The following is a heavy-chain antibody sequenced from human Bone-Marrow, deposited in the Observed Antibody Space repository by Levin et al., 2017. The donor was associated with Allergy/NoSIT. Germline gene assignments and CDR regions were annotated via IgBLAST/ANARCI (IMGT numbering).Heavy chain of an antibody. J-gene: IGHJ4*02. CDR2: INYNGNII. Sequence: GGSLRLSCAASGFTFSRYSMNWVRQAPGKGLEWVTYINYNGNIIYYADSVKGRFTVSRDNGKTSLHLQMNSLRDEDTAVYYCARDSDNGPPRAFDYWGQGTLVTVSS. CDR3: ARDSDNGPPRAFDY. CDR1: GFTFSRYS. V-gene: IGHV3-48*02. D-gene: IGHD1-1*01.